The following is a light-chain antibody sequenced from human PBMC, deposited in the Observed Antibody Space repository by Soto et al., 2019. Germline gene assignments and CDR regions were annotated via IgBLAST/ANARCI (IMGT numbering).Light chain of an antibody. V-gene: IGKV3-20*01. CDR1: QSVSSTY. Sequence: EIVLTQSPGTLSLSPGERATLSCRASQSVSSTYLAWYQQKPGQAPRLLIYGASSRATGIPDRFSGSGSATDFTLTISRLEPEDFAVYYCRQYGNSPYTFGQGTKLEIK. CDR2: GAS. CDR3: RQYGNSPYT. J-gene: IGKJ2*01.